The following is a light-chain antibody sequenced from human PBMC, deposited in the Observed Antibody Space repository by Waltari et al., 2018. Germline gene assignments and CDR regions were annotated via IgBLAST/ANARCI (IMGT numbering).Light chain of an antibody. CDR3: YQFHSLPQT. CDR1: QSVLVNSNYLNL. Sequence: DIVMTQSPDSLAVSLGERATINCRSSQSVLVNSNYLNLLSWYQQRPGQPPKLIIYWASTRASGVPDRFTGNGSGTHFTLTITDLQAEDVAIYFCYQFHSLPQTFGQGTKVEVK. CDR2: WAS. J-gene: IGKJ1*01. V-gene: IGKV4-1*01.